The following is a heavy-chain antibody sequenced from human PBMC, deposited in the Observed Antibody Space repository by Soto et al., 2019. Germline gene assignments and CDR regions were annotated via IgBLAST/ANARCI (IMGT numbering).Heavy chain of an antibody. CDR3: ARATGDSNYFDS. CDR2: VNHSGST. Sequence: QVQLQQWGAGLLKPSETLSLTCAVYGGSFSGYYWTWIRQPPGKGLEWIGEVNHSGSTNYNPSLKRRVTISEDTSKNQFSLKLSSVTAADTAVYYCARATGDSNYFDSWGQGTLVTVSS. V-gene: IGHV4-34*01. CDR1: GGSFSGYY. D-gene: IGHD2-21*02. J-gene: IGHJ4*02.